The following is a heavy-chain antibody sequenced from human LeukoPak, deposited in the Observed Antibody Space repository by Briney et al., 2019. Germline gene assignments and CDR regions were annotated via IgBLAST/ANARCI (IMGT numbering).Heavy chain of an antibody. D-gene: IGHD6-19*01. V-gene: IGHV3-13*01. CDR3: ARARGSGWYVNWFDP. Sequence: PGGSLRLSCEASGFTFSSYDMHWVRQATGKGLEWVPGIATAGDTYYPGSVKGRFTISRENAKNSLYLQMNSLRAEDTAVYYCARARGSGWYVNWFDPWGQGTLVTVSS. CDR2: IATAGDT. J-gene: IGHJ5*02. CDR1: GFTFSSYD.